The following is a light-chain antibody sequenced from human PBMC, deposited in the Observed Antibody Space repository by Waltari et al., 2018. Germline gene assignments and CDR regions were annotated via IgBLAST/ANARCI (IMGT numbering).Light chain of an antibody. CDR1: SSNVGSSY. CDR3: AAWDDSLSCWV. V-gene: IGLV1-47*01. Sequence: QSVLPQPPSASGTPGQRVTIPCSGSSSNVGSSYVYWYQHLPGAAPNVLMFRDDERASGIPDRFSGSKSGTSASLAISGLRSEDEADYYCAAWDDSLSCWVFGGGTKLTVL. CDR2: RDD. J-gene: IGLJ3*02.